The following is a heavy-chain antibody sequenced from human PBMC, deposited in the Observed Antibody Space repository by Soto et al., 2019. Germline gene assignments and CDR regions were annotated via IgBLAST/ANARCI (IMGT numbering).Heavy chain of an antibody. CDR3: ARGGRGYSYA. CDR1: GGSFSGYY. V-gene: IGHV4-34*01. Sequence: NPSETLSLTCAVYGGSFSGYYWSWIRQPPGKGLEWIGEINHSGSTNYNPSLKSRVTISVDTSKNQFSLKLSSVTAADTAVYYCARGGRGYSYAWGQGTLVTVSS. D-gene: IGHD5-18*01. CDR2: INHSGST. J-gene: IGHJ5*02.